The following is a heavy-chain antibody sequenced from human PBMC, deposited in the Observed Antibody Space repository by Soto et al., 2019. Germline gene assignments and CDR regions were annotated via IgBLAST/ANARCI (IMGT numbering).Heavy chain of an antibody. CDR3: ARDSGYDGVY. CDR2: ISYDGSNK. J-gene: IGHJ4*02. CDR1: GFTFSSYA. D-gene: IGHD5-12*01. V-gene: IGHV3-30-3*01. Sequence: GSLRLSCAASGFTFSSYAMHWVRQAPGKGLEWVAVISYDGSNKYYADSVKGRFTISRDNSKNTLYLQMNSLRAEDTAVYYCARDSGYDGVYWGQGTLVTVSS.